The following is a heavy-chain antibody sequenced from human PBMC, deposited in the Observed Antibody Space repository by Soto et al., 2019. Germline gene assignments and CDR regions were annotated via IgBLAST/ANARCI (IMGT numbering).Heavy chain of an antibody. Sequence: TRSLTGTFSGFSISNDYYHWTWIRQSPGEGLEWIGYIHHSGSILYNPSLKSRVTISVDTSKNQFSLHLSSVTAADTAVYFCAREDDGGDSLDVWGQGTTVTVPS. D-gene: IGHD2-21*02. CDR1: GFSISNDYYH. CDR3: AREDDGGDSLDV. CDR2: IHHSGSI. J-gene: IGHJ6*02. V-gene: IGHV4-30-4*08.